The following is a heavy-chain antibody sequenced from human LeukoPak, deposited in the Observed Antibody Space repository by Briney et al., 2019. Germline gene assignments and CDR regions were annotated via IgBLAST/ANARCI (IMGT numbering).Heavy chain of an antibody. D-gene: IGHD3-10*01. V-gene: IGHV3-7*05. CDR3: SSPMATGSSMGAY. J-gene: IGHJ4*02. Sequence: GGCLRLSWEASGLSFSTSWTDWVRQAPGKGLERGDNINNIGGGIDYVDSVNGRFTISRDNAKISIFRQMTSLRAEDTAVYYCSSPMATGSSMGAYWGQGTLVTVSS. CDR2: INNIGGGI. CDR1: GLSFSTSW.